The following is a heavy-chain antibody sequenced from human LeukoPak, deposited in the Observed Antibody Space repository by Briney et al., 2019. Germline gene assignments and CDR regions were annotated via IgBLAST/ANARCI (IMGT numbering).Heavy chain of an antibody. Sequence: PSETLSLTCTVSGGSISSYYWSWIRQPPGKGLEWIGYIYYSGSTNYNPSLKSRVTISVDTSKNQFSLKLSSVTAADTAVYYCARDITMIVAGGTNNWFDPWGQETLVTVSS. J-gene: IGHJ5*02. CDR1: GGSISSYY. D-gene: IGHD3-22*01. CDR3: ARDITMIVAGGTNNWFDP. CDR2: IYYSGST. V-gene: IGHV4-59*01.